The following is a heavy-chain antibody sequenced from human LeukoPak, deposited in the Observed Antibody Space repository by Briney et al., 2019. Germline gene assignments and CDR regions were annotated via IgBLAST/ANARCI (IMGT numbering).Heavy chain of an antibody. CDR3: ARDSTYYYDSGSSGPHYFDN. CDR1: GFTFSNYW. V-gene: IGHV3-7*01. D-gene: IGHD3-10*01. Sequence: GGSLRLSCAASGFTFSNYWMTWVRQAPGKGLEWVANIKQDGSQNFYVDSVKGRFTISRDNSKNTLYLQLNSLRAEDTAVYYCARDSTYYYDSGSSGPHYFDNWGQGTLVTVSS. J-gene: IGHJ4*02. CDR2: IKQDGSQN.